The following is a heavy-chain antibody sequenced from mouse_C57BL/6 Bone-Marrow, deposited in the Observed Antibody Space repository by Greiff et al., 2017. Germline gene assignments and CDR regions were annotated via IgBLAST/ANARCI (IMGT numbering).Heavy chain of an antibody. V-gene: IGHV1-15*01. CDR3: TTVLNWYFDV. CDR2: IYPETGGT. CDR1: GYTFTDYE. J-gene: IGHJ1*03. Sequence: QVQLQQSGAELVRPGASVTLSCKASGYTFTDYEMHWVKQTPVHGLEWIGAIYPETGGTAYNQKFKGKATLTADKSSSTAYMELRSLTSEDSAVYYCTTVLNWYFDVWGTGTTVTVSS.